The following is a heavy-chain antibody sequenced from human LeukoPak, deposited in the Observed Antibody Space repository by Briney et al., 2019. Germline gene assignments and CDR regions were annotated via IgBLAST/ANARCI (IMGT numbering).Heavy chain of an antibody. J-gene: IGHJ4*02. CDR3: ASGGETVHRWPPFDY. Sequence: SETLSLTCTVSGGSISSYYWSWIRQPPGKGLEWIGYIYYSGSTNYNPSLKSRVTISVDTSKNQFSLKLSSVTAADTAVYYCASGGETVHRWPPFDYWGQGTLVTVSS. CDR1: GGSISSYY. D-gene: IGHD2-21*01. CDR2: IYYSGST. V-gene: IGHV4-59*08.